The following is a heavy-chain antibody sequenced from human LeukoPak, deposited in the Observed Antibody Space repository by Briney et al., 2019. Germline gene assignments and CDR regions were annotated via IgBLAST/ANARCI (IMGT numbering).Heavy chain of an antibody. CDR2: IYYSGST. J-gene: IGHJ3*02. V-gene: IGHV4-59*01. CDR1: GGSISSYY. Sequence: PSETLSLTCTVSGGSISSYYWSWLRQPPGKGLEWIGYIYYSGSTNYNPSLKSRVTVSVDTSKNQFSLKLSSVTAADTAVYYCARILQTYYYDSSGLGDAFDIWGQGTMVTVSS. D-gene: IGHD3-22*01. CDR3: ARILQTYYYDSSGLGDAFDI.